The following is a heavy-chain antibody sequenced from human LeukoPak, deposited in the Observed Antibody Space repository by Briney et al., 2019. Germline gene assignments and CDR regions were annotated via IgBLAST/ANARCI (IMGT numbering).Heavy chain of an antibody. D-gene: IGHD3-9*01. CDR3: ARSFYDILIGYYQYFDY. V-gene: IGHV3-66*01. Sequence: GGSLRLSCVASGLSVSSNYMSWARQAPGRGLEWVSVIYRDGSSYYAESVKGRFTISRDNSKNTLYIQMNSLRAEDTAVYYCARSFYDILIGYYQYFDYWGQGTLVTVSS. CDR2: IYRDGSS. CDR1: GLSVSSNY. J-gene: IGHJ4*02.